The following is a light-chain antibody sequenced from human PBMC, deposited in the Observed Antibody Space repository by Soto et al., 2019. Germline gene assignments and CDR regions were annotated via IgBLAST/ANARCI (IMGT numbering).Light chain of an antibody. CDR1: SSDVGGYNY. CDR2: DVN. V-gene: IGLV2-14*01. Sequence: QSVLTQPASVSGSPGQSITISCTGTSSDVGGYNYVSWYQQHPGKANKLMNYDVNNQPSGVYNHLSGYKTGNTASLTIFGLQAEDEADYYCSSYTSSSTLPYVFGTGT. J-gene: IGLJ1*01. CDR3: SSYTSSSTLPYV.